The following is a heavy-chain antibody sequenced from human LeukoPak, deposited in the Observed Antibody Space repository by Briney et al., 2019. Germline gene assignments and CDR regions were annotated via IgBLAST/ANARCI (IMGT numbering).Heavy chain of an antibody. Sequence: GASVKVSCKASGYTFTRNAIHRVRQAPGQRLEWMGWINVGNGNTKYSQKFQGRVTITRDTSASTAYMELSSLRSEDTAVYYCARRYSRHFDYWGQGTLVTVSS. CDR2: INVGNGNT. CDR3: ARRYSRHFDY. D-gene: IGHD6-13*01. V-gene: IGHV1-3*01. CDR1: GYTFTRNA. J-gene: IGHJ4*02.